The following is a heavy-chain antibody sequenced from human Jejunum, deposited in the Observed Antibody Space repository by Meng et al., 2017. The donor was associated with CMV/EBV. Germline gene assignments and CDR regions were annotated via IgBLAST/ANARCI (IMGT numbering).Heavy chain of an antibody. CDR3: ARSTVVNVGGN. Sequence: SCAASGFTFETYAMSWVRQAPGKGLEWVSITYSGGTTYYADSVKGRFTISRDTSKNTLCLQMNSLRAEDTAIYYCARSTVVNVGGNWGRGTLVTVSS. D-gene: IGHD4-23*01. J-gene: IGHJ4*02. CDR1: GFTFETYA. CDR2: TYSGGTT. V-gene: IGHV3-66*02.